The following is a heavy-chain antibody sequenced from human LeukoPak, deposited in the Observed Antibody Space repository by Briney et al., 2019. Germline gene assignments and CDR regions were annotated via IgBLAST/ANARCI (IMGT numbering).Heavy chain of an antibody. D-gene: IGHD2/OR15-2a*01. CDR3: ATNLIGAGEYFQQ. J-gene: IGHJ1*01. CDR1: GLRFSDYY. V-gene: IGHV3-11*01. Sequence: GGSLRLSCAASGLRFSDYYVSWIRQAPGKGLQWVSYISSGGDIMHYADSVKGRFTSSRDNAKNSGYLEMNSLGAEDTAVYYCATNLIGAGEYFQQWGQGTLVTVPS. CDR2: ISSGGDIM.